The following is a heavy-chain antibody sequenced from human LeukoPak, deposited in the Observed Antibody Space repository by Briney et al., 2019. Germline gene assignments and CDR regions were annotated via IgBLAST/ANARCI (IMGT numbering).Heavy chain of an antibody. CDR2: IYSGSRT. Sequence: GGSLRLSCVASGFTVSSNYMSWVRQAPGKGLEWVSIIYSGSRTYYADSVKGRFTISRDDSKNTLYFHLNSLRPEDTAVYYCAIRSTSGSWSALDIWGQGTMVTVSS. D-gene: IGHD3-10*01. CDR1: GFTVSSNY. V-gene: IGHV3-66*02. J-gene: IGHJ3*02. CDR3: AIRSTSGSWSALDI.